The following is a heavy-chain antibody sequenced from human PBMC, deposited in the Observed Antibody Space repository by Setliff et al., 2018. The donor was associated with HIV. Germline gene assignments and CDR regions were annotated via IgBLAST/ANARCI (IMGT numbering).Heavy chain of an antibody. V-gene: IGHV7-4-1*02. CDR1: GYTFTSYA. J-gene: IGHJ4*02. CDR3: ARTLDPGITMIVPLDY. CDR2: INTNTGNP. Sequence: ASVKVSCKASGYTFTSYAMNWVRQAPGQGLEWMGWINTNTGNPTYAQGFTGRFVFSLDTSVSTAYLQISSLKAEDTAVYYCARTLDPGITMIVPLDYWGQGTLGTVS. D-gene: IGHD3-22*01.